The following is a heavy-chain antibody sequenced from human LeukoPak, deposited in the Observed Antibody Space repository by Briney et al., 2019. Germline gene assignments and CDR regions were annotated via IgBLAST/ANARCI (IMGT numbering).Heavy chain of an antibody. J-gene: IGHJ4*02. Sequence: GGSLRLSCAASGFTFSDYAMAWVRQAPGKGLEWVSSISTSSNTYYADSVKGRFTISRDNSKDTLYLQMNSLTTEDTALYYCARGLRGNYDYWGQGTLVTVSS. V-gene: IGHV3-23*01. CDR1: GFTFSDYA. CDR2: ISTSSNT. D-gene: IGHD1-7*01. CDR3: ARGLRGNYDY.